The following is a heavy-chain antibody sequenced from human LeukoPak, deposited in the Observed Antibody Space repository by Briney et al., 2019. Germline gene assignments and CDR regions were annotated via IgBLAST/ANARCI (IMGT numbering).Heavy chain of an antibody. CDR2: IHHSGST. J-gene: IGHJ4*02. Sequence: SETLSLTCAVYRGSFSGYWSWIRQPPGKGLEWIGEIHHSGSTNYNPSLKSRVTISVDTSKNQFSLNLSSVTAADTAVYYCARAGRLVGATILDYWGQGTLVTVSS. CDR3: ARAGRLVGATILDY. V-gene: IGHV4-34*01. CDR1: RGSFSGY. D-gene: IGHD1-26*01.